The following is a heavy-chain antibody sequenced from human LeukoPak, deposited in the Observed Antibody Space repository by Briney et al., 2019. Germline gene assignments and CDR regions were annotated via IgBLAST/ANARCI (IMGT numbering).Heavy chain of an antibody. CDR2: IYYSGNT. D-gene: IGHD5-24*01. Sequence: SQTLSLTCTVSDGSIRSGDYYWSWIRQPPGKGPEWIGYIYYSGNTYYNPSLKSRVTISVDTSKKQFSLKLYSMTAADTAVYYCARATITMAIGVPADAYDICGQGTMVTVSS. V-gene: IGHV4-30-4*08. J-gene: IGHJ3*02. CDR1: DGSIRSGDYY. CDR3: ARATITMAIGVPADAYDI.